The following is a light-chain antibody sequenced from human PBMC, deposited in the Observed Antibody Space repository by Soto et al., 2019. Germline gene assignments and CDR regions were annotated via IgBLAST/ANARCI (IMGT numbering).Light chain of an antibody. J-gene: IGKJ5*01. V-gene: IGKV2-28*01. Sequence: DIVMTQSPLSLPVTPGEPASISSRSSQSRLHSNGYNYLDWYLQKPVQSPQLLVYLGSNRASGVPDRLSGSVSGTDFILTISRVEAEDVGVYYFMQALQTPITVGQGTRLEI. CDR2: LGS. CDR1: QSRLHSNGYNY. CDR3: MQALQTPIT.